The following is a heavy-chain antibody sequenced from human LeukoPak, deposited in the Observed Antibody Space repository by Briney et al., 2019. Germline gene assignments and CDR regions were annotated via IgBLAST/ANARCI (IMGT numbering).Heavy chain of an antibody. J-gene: IGHJ4*02. CDR3: ARGETYYYGSGSYYNSPYFDY. D-gene: IGHD3-10*01. V-gene: IGHV1-46*01. Sequence: GASVKVSCKASGYTFTSYYMHWVRQAPGQGLEWMGIINPSGGSTSYAQKFQGGVTMTRDTSTSTVYMELSSLRSEDTAVYYCARGETYYYGSGSYYNSPYFDYWGQGTLVTVSS. CDR1: GYTFTSYY. CDR2: INPSGGST.